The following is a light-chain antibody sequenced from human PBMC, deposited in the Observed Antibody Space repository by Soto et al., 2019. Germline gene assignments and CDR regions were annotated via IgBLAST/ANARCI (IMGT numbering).Light chain of an antibody. CDR2: GAS. CDR1: QSVSSTY. J-gene: IGKJ1*01. V-gene: IGKV3-20*01. CDR3: QQFGSSPRT. Sequence: VLTQSPGTLSLTPRERATLSCRASQSVSSTYLAWYQQKPGQAPRLLIYGASSRATGIPDRFSGSGSGTDFTLTISRLEPEDFAVYYCQQFGSSPRTFGQGTMVDIK.